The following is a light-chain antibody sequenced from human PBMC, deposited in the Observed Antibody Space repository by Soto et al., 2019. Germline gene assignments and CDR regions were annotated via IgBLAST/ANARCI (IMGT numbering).Light chain of an antibody. CDR2: GAS. V-gene: IGKV3-20*01. CDR1: QSVSSR. Sequence: EIVMTQSPGTLSLSPGERATLSCRASQSVSSRLAWYQQKPGQAPRLLISGASSRATGIPDRFSGSGSGTDFTLKISRVEAEDVGVYYCLQATQFPWTFGQGTKVEGK. CDR3: LQATQFPWT. J-gene: IGKJ1*01.